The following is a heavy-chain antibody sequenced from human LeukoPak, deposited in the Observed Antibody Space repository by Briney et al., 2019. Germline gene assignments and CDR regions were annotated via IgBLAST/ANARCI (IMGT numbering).Heavy chain of an antibody. CDR2: IYHSGGT. D-gene: IGHD5-24*01. CDR1: GYSISSGYY. Sequence: PSETLSLTCAVSGYSISSGYYWGWIRQPPGKGLEWIGSIYHSGGTYYNPSLKSRVTISVDTSKNQFSLKLSSVTAADTAVYYCARLDGYNYALGYWGQGTLVTVSS. J-gene: IGHJ4*02. V-gene: IGHV4-38-2*01. CDR3: ARLDGYNYALGY.